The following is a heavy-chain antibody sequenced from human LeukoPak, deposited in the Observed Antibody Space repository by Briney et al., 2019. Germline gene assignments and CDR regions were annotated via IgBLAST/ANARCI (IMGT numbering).Heavy chain of an antibody. CDR2: IKQDGSEK. V-gene: IGHV3-7*03. D-gene: IGHD6-19*01. Sequence: GSLRLSCAASGFTFSSYWMSWVRLAPGKGLEWVANIKQDGSEKYYVDPVKGRFTISRDNAKNSLYLQMNSLRAEDTAVYYCARGWSSGWPYYFDYWGQGTLVTVSS. J-gene: IGHJ4*02. CDR1: GFTFSSYW. CDR3: ARGWSSGWPYYFDY.